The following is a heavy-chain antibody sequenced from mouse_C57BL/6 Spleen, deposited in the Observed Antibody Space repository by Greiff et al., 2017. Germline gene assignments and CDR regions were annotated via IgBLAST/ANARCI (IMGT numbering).Heavy chain of an antibody. CDR3: ARSGGNWDPFAY. Sequence: QVQLKQPGAELVKPGASVKLSCKASGYTFTSYWMHWVKQRPGQGLEWIGMIHPNSGSTNYNEKFKSKATLTVDKSSSTAYMQLSSLTSEDSAVYYCARSGGNWDPFAYWGQGTLVTVSA. CDR2: IHPNSGST. CDR1: GYTFTSYW. V-gene: IGHV1-64*01. D-gene: IGHD4-1*01. J-gene: IGHJ3*01.